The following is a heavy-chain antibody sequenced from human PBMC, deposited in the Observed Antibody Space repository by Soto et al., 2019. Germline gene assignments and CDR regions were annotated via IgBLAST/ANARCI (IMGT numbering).Heavy chain of an antibody. Sequence: QVQLVQSGAEVKKPGSSVKVSCKASGGTFSSYTISWVRQAPGQGLEWMGRIIPILGIANYAQKFQCRVTITADKTPRTAYMELSSLRSEDTAVYYCATALPPYYYGSGSYLDYFDYWGQGTLVTVSS. CDR1: GGTFSSYT. D-gene: IGHD3-10*01. V-gene: IGHV1-69*02. CDR3: ATALPPYYYGSGSYLDYFDY. CDR2: IIPILGIA. J-gene: IGHJ4*02.